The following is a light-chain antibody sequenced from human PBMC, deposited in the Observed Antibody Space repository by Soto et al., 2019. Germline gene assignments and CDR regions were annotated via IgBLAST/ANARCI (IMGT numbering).Light chain of an antibody. CDR3: QQYNNWPSFT. Sequence: DIVMTQSPATLSVSPGERATLSCRASQSVCSNLAWYQQKPGQAPRLLVYGASTRATGIPARFSGSGSGTEFILTISSLQSEDFALYYCQQYNNWPSFTFGPGTKVDIK. CDR2: GAS. CDR1: QSVCSN. V-gene: IGKV3-15*01. J-gene: IGKJ3*01.